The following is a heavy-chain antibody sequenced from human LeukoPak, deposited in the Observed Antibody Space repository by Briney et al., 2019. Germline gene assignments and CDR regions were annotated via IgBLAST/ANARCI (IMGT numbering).Heavy chain of an antibody. D-gene: IGHD3-22*01. V-gene: IGHV1-8*02. CDR1: GYTFTSYY. Sequence: ASVKVSCKASGYTFTSYYMHWVRQAPGQGLEWMGWMNPNSGNTGYAQKFQGRVTMTRNTSISTAYMELSSLRSEDTAVYYCARGGIYYDSSGYYYWGQGTLVTVSS. J-gene: IGHJ4*02. CDR2: MNPNSGNT. CDR3: ARGGIYYDSSGYYY.